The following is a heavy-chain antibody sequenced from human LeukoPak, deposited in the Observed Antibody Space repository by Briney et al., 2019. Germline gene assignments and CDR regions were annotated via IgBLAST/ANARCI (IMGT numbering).Heavy chain of an antibody. Sequence: PGGSLRLSCAASGFTFSSYGMSWVRRAPGKGLEWVSAISGSGGSTYYADSVKGRFTISRDNSKNTLYLQMNSLRAEDTAVYYCAKDLVAGTRKVFDYWGQGTLVTVSS. J-gene: IGHJ4*02. D-gene: IGHD6-19*01. CDR1: GFTFSSYG. V-gene: IGHV3-23*01. CDR3: AKDLVAGTRKVFDY. CDR2: ISGSGGST.